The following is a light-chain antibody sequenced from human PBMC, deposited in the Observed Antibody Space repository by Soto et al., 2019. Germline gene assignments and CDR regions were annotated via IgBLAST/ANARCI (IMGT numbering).Light chain of an antibody. Sequence: ETVMTQSPATLSVSPGERATLSGRASQSISSKLAWYQQKPGQAPRLLIYGASTRATGIPVRFSGSGSGTEFTLTITSLQSEDFAVYYCQEYNNWHPITFGGGTKVDIK. J-gene: IGKJ4*01. CDR3: QEYNNWHPIT. V-gene: IGKV3-15*01. CDR1: QSISSK. CDR2: GAS.